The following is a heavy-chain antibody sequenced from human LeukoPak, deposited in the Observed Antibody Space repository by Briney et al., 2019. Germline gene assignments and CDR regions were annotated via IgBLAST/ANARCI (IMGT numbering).Heavy chain of an antibody. CDR1: GGSFSGYY. J-gene: IGHJ6*04. CDR2: INHSGST. CDR3: ARASYYYGSGSRRPYYGMDV. V-gene: IGHV4-34*01. D-gene: IGHD3-10*01. Sequence: SETLSLTCAVYGGSFSGYYWSWIRQPPGKGLEWIGEINHSGSTNYNPSLKSPVTISVDTSKNQFSLKLSSVTAADTAVYYCARASYYYGSGSRRPYYGMDVWDKGTTVTVSS.